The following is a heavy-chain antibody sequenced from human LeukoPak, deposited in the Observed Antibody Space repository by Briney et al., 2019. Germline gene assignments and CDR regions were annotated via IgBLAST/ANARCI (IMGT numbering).Heavy chain of an antibody. J-gene: IGHJ5*02. CDR1: GFTFSTYA. D-gene: IGHD6-13*01. V-gene: IGHV3-33*03. CDR3: AKEDSTWSFP. Sequence: GRSLRLSCAASGFTFSTYAMHWVRQAPGKGLEWVALIWYDGSNKYYADSVKGRFTISRDNSKNTVNLQMDSLRAEDTAVYYCAKEDSTWSFPWGQGTLVTVSS. CDR2: IWYDGSNK.